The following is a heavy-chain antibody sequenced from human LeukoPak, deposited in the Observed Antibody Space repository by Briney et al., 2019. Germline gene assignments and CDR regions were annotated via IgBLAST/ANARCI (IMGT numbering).Heavy chain of an antibody. CDR2: INWNGGST. Sequence: PGGSLRLSRAAPGFTFDDYGMSWVRQAPGKGLEWVSGINWNGGSTGYADSVKGRFTISRDNAENTLFLQMNSLTADDTAVYYCARARGYYYDSFDYWGQGTLVTISS. CDR3: ARARGYYYDSFDY. D-gene: IGHD3-22*01. CDR1: GFTFDDYG. V-gene: IGHV3-20*04. J-gene: IGHJ4*02.